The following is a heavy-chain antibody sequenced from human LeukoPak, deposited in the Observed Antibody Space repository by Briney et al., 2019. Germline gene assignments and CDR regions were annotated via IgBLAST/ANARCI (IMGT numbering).Heavy chain of an antibody. D-gene: IGHD4-17*01. CDR1: GFTFSSYW. V-gene: IGHV3-7*03. CDR2: INQDGSQK. Sequence: GGSLRLSCAVSGFTFSSYWMSWFRQAPGKGLEWVANINQDGSQKFSVDSVKGRFTISRDNAKNSLSLQMNSLRVEDTAVYYCARDWFDGDYDRFDCWGQGTLVTVSS. CDR3: ARDWFDGDYDRFDC. J-gene: IGHJ4*02.